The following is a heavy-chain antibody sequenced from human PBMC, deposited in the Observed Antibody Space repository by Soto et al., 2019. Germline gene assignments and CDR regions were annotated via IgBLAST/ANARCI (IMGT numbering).Heavy chain of an antibody. Sequence: QVQLVQSGAEVKKPGASVKVSCKASGYTFTSYDINWVRQATGQGLEWTGWMNPNSGNTGYAQKFQGRVTMTRNTSISTAYMELSSLISEDTVVYYCASTGWKWIHDAFDTWGQGTMVTVSS. D-gene: IGHD6-19*01. V-gene: IGHV1-8*01. CDR1: GYTFTSYD. J-gene: IGHJ3*02. CDR2: MNPNSGNT. CDR3: ASTGWKWIHDAFDT.